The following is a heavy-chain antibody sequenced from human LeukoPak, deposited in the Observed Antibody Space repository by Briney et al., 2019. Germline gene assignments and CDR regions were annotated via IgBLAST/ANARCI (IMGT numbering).Heavy chain of an antibody. Sequence: GGSLRLSCAASGFILSNYGMHWVRQAPGKGLEWVAFIPYDGSSKDYADSAKGRLTISRDDSKNTLYLQMSSLRAEDTAVYYCARDSRWSFDYWGQGTLVTVSS. CDR1: GFILSNYG. D-gene: IGHD6-13*01. V-gene: IGHV3-30*02. J-gene: IGHJ4*02. CDR2: IPYDGSSK. CDR3: ARDSRWSFDY.